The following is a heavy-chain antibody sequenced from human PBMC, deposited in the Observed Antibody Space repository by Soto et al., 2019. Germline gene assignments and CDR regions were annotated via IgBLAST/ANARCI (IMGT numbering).Heavy chain of an antibody. V-gene: IGHV1-18*01. CDR1: CYHFTNYG. J-gene: IGHJ6*02. Sequence: ASVKVSCKASCYHFTNYGNNWVRQAPGQGLEWLGWISAYDGNTNYAQILQGRVSMTTDTSTNTTYMEVRSLRSDDTAVLYCARGGYYDSSVSRTYYYYGMYVWG. CDR2: ISAYDGNT. D-gene: IGHD3-9*01. CDR3: ARGGYYDSSVSRTYYYYGMYV.